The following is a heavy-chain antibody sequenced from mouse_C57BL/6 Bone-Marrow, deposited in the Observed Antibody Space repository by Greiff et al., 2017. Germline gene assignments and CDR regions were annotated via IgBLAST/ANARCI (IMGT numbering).Heavy chain of an antibody. CDR3: AREDYYAMDD. CDR2: IDPSDSYT. J-gene: IGHJ4*01. V-gene: IGHV1-50*01. Sequence: QVQLQQPGAELVKPGASVKLSCKASGYTFTSYWMQWVKQRPGQGLEWIGEIDPSDSYTNYNQKFKGKATLTVDPSSSTAYMQLSSLTSEDSAVYYCAREDYYAMDDWGQGTSVTVSS. CDR1: GYTFTSYW.